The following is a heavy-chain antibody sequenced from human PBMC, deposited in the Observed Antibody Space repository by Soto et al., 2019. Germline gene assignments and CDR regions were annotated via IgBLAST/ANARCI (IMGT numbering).Heavy chain of an antibody. J-gene: IGHJ4*02. Sequence: EVQLLESGGGLVQPGGSLRLSCAASGFTFSSYAMSWVRQAPGKGLEWVSAISGSGGSTYYADSVKGRFTISRDNSKNTLHLQMNSLRAEDTDVYYCAKNGVRRLRVESLGDCWGQGRLVTVSS. D-gene: IGHD2-8*01. V-gene: IGHV3-23*01. CDR2: ISGSGGST. CDR1: GFTFSSYA. CDR3: AKNGVRRLRVESLGDC.